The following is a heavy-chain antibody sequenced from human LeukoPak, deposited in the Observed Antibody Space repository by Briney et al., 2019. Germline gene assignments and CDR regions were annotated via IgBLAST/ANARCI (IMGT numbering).Heavy chain of an antibody. CDR2: ISWNSGSI. CDR1: GFTFDDYA. V-gene: IGHV3-9*03. CDR3: AKASLPGIAVAGTLGYMDV. J-gene: IGHJ6*03. D-gene: IGHD6-19*01. Sequence: PGRSLRLSCAASGFTFDDYAMHWVRQAPGKGLEWVSGISWNSGSIGYADSMKGRFTISRDNAKNSLYLQMNSLRAEDMALYYCAKASLPGIAVAGTLGYMDVWGKGTTVTVSS.